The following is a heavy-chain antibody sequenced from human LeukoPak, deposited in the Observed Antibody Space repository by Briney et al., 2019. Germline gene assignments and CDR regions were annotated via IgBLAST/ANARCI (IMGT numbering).Heavy chain of an antibody. Sequence: GGSLRLSCAASGFTFSSYGMHWVRQAPGKGLEWVAFIRYDGSNKYYADSVKGRFTISRDNSKNTLYLQMNSLRAEDTAVYYCAKAMNHSSSSPGDWYFDLWGRGTLVTVSS. CDR2: IRYDGSNK. D-gene: IGHD6-6*01. CDR1: GFTFSSYG. CDR3: AKAMNHSSSSPGDWYFDL. J-gene: IGHJ2*01. V-gene: IGHV3-30*02.